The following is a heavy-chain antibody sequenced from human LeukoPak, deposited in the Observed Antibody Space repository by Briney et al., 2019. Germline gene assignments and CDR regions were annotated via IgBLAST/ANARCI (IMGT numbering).Heavy chain of an antibody. CDR2: IKQDESEK. V-gene: IGHV3-7*01. J-gene: IGHJ3*02. Sequence: GSLRLSCAASGFTFSSYWMSWVRQAPGKGLEWVANIKQDESEKYYVDSVKGRFTISRDNAKNSLYLQMNSLRAEDTAVYYCAEIKKGTYSSSRGAFDIWGQGTTVTVSS. CDR1: GFTFSSYW. D-gene: IGHD6-13*01. CDR3: AEIKKGTYSSSRGAFDI.